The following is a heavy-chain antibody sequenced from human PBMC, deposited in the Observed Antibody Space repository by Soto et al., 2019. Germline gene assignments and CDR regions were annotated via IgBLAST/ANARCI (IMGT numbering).Heavy chain of an antibody. V-gene: IGHV3-30*04. Sequence: PGGSLRLSCAASGFTFNTYAVHWVRQAPGKGLEWVAVVSSDGSNKYYSDSVKGRFSISRDNSNNTLSLQMNSLRTEDTAVYYCARGAITVLRGVDYWGRGTLVTVSS. CDR2: VSSDGSNK. CDR3: ARGAITVLRGVDY. CDR1: GFTFNTYA. D-gene: IGHD3-10*01. J-gene: IGHJ4*02.